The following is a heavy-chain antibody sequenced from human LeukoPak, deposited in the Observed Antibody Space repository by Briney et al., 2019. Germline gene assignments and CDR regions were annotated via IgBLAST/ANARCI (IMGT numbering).Heavy chain of an antibody. V-gene: IGHV4-39*07. D-gene: IGHD3-10*01. CDR2: IYYSGST. Sequence: SETLSLTCTVSGGSISSSSYYWGWIRQPPGKGLEWIGSIYYSGSTYYNPSLKSRVTISVGTSKNQFSLKLSSVTAADTAVYYCASYYYGSGSPYYFDYWGQGTLVTVSS. CDR3: ASYYYGSGSPYYFDY. CDR1: GGSISSSSYY. J-gene: IGHJ4*02.